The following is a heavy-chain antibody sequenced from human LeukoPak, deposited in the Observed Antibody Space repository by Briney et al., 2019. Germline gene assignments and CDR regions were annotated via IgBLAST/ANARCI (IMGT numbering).Heavy chain of an antibody. J-gene: IGHJ6*02. CDR3: ASHLYFDFCSDR. D-gene: IGHD3-3*01. CDR1: GFTFSSYA. V-gene: IGHV3-23*01. CDR2: MSGGGSMA. Sequence: GGSLRLSCAASGFTFSSYAMSWVRQAPGKGRGWVSCMSGGGSMAYYVGSVKARFTISRDNSKNLLYLQMDSLRAEDTAVYYCASHLYFDFCSDRWGQGTTVTVSS.